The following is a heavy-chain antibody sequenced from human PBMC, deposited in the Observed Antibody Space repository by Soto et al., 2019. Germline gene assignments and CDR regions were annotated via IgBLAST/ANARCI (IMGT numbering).Heavy chain of an antibody. V-gene: IGHV3-48*01. CDR1: GFTFSNYT. J-gene: IGHJ4*02. CDR3: ARESPQLDY. Sequence: EVQLVESGGGLVQPGGSLRLSCAASGFTFSNYTMNWVRQAPGKGLEWVSYISTGGSTIYYSDSVKGRFSISRDNAKNSLYLQMSSLRAEDTAVYYCARESPQLDYWGQGTLVTVSS. CDR2: ISTGGSTI.